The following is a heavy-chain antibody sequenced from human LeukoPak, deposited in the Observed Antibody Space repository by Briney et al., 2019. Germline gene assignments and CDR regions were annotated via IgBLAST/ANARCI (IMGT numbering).Heavy chain of an antibody. CDR2: INSDGNST. D-gene: IGHD3-9*01. Sequence: GGSLRLSCAASGFTFSSYWMHWVRQAPGKGLVWVSRINSDGNSTSYADSVKGRFSISRDNAKNTLYLQMNSLRTEDTAVYYCARAQYYDSSTAGGMDVWGQGTTVTVSS. CDR3: ARAQYYDSSTAGGMDV. CDR1: GFTFSSYW. J-gene: IGHJ6*02. V-gene: IGHV3-74*01.